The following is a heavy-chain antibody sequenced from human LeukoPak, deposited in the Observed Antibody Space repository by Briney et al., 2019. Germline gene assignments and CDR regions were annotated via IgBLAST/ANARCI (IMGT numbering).Heavy chain of an antibody. V-gene: IGHV4-31*03. J-gene: IGHJ4*02. D-gene: IGHD6-13*01. CDR1: GGSISSSGYY. CDR3: ARGPAAAANY. CDR2: IYYSGSA. Sequence: SQTLSLTCTVSGGSISSSGYYWSWIRQHPGKGLEWIGYIYYSGSAYYNPSLKSRVTISVDTSKNQFSLKLSSVTATDTAVYYCARGPAAAANYWGQGTLVTVSS.